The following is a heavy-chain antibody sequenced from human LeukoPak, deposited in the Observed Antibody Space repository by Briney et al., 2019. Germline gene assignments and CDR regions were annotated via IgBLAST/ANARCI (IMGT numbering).Heavy chain of an antibody. CDR1: GFTFINAW. Sequence: GGSLRLSCAASGFTFINAWMSWVRQAPGKGLEWVGRIKSKTDGRTTDYAAPVKGRFTISIDDSKNTLYLQMNSLKTEDTAVYCCTTEIDWGQGTLVTVSS. CDR2: IKSKTDGRTT. V-gene: IGHV3-15*01. CDR3: TTEID. J-gene: IGHJ4*02.